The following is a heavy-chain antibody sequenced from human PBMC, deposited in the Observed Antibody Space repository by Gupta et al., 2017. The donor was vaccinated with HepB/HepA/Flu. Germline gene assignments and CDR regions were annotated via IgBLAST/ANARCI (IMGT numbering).Heavy chain of an antibody. D-gene: IGHD2-8*01. CDR1: GGSISSSSYY. V-gene: IGHV4-39*01. J-gene: IGHJ4*02. Sequence: QLQLQESGPGLVQPSETLSLTCTVSGGSISSSSYYWGWIRQHPGKGLEWIGSIYYSGSTYYNPSLKGRVTISVDTSKNQFSLKLSSVTAADTAVYYCASRAPPTEIVLMVYARGHYFDYWGQGTLVTVSS. CDR3: ASRAPPTEIVLMVYARGHYFDY. CDR2: IYYSGST.